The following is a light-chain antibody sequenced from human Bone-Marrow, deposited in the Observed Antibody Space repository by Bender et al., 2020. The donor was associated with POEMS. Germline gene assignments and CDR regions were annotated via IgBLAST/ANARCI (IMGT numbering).Light chain of an antibody. J-gene: IGLJ3*02. V-gene: IGLV2-23*02. CDR2: EVN. CDR1: NSDVGSYRF. Sequence: QSALTQPASVSGSPGQSVTISCTGTNSDVGSYRFVSWYRQVPGEGPKCMIYEVNNRPSGVSDRFSGSKSGNTASLTISGLQVDDEGDYYCCSYAGDTTVFGGGTKLTVL. CDR3: CSYAGDTTV.